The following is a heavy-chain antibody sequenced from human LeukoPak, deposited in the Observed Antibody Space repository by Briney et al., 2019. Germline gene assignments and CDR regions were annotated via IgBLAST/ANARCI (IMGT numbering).Heavy chain of an antibody. D-gene: IGHD5-12*01. J-gene: IGHJ6*03. CDR2: INPNSGGT. CDR1: GYTFTGYY. Sequence: ASVKVSCKASGYTFTGYYMHWVRQAPGQGLEWMGWINPNSGGTNYAQKFQGRVTMTRDTSISTAYMELSRLRSDDTAVYYCARGSRRLPLPPYYYYYYMDAWGKGTTVTVSS. V-gene: IGHV1-2*02. CDR3: ARGSRRLPLPPYYYYYYMDA.